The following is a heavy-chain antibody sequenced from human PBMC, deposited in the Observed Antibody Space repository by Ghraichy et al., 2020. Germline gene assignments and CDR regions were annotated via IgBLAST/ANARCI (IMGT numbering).Heavy chain of an antibody. CDR3: VLDLGGQRGA. Sequence: GESLRLSCAASGFIFSKYWMHWVRQDPGKGPVWVSRIDEYGGTIDYADSVEGRFTISRDNARNTLYLQMNRLTDDDAALYYCVLDLGGQRGAWGQGTLVTVSS. CDR2: IDEYGGTI. J-gene: IGHJ5*02. V-gene: IGHV3-74*01. CDR1: GFIFSKYW.